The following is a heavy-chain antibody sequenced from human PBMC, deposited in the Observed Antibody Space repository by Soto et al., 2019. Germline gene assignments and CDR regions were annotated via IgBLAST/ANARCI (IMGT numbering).Heavy chain of an antibody. CDR3: AREVDSHALDY. J-gene: IGHJ4*02. D-gene: IGHD3-9*01. Sequence: ASVKVSCKASGGTFSSYAISWVRQAPGQGLEWMGIINPSGGSTSYAQKFQGRVTMTRDTSTSTVYMELSSLRSEDTAVYYCAREVDSHALDYWGQGTLVTVSS. CDR1: GGTFSSYA. V-gene: IGHV1-46*01. CDR2: INPSGGST.